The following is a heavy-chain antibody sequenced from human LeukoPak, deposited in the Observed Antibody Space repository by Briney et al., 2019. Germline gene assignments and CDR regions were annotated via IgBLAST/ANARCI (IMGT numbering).Heavy chain of an antibody. CDR1: GFTVSSDY. Sequence: GGSLRLSCAASGFTVSSDYMSWVRQAPGKGLEWVSTISSNGVATYYADSVKGRFTISRDNSKDTLYLQMSSLRAEDTAVYYCARYCSGSICYSGVDYWGQGTLVPVSS. J-gene: IGHJ4*02. CDR3: ARYCSGSICYSGVDY. CDR2: ISSNGVAT. V-gene: IGHV3-23*01. D-gene: IGHD2-15*01.